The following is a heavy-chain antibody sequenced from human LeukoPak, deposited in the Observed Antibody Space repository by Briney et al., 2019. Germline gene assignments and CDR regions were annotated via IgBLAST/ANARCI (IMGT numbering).Heavy chain of an antibody. J-gene: IGHJ6*02. CDR1: GFTFSSYS. V-gene: IGHV3-21*01. CDR3: ARDRLGLAAAGTGYYYGMDV. D-gene: IGHD6-13*01. Sequence: GGSLRLSCAASGFTFSSYSMNWVRQAPGKGLEWVSSISSSSSYIYYADSVKGRFTISRDNAKNSLYLQMNSLRAEDTAVYYCARDRLGLAAAGTGYYYGMDVWGQGITVTVSS. CDR2: ISSSSSYI.